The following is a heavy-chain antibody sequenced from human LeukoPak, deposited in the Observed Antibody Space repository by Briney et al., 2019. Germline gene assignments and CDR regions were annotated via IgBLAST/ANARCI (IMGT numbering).Heavy chain of an antibody. Sequence: PSETLSLTCTVSGGSISSYYWSWIRQPPGKGLEWIGYIYYSGSTNYNPSLKSRVTISVDTSKNQFSLKLSSVTAADTAVYYCARGYYYDSSGYPFDYWGQGTLVTVSS. CDR3: ARGYYYDSSGYPFDY. V-gene: IGHV4-59*12. J-gene: IGHJ4*02. CDR2: IYYSGST. D-gene: IGHD3-22*01. CDR1: GGSISSYY.